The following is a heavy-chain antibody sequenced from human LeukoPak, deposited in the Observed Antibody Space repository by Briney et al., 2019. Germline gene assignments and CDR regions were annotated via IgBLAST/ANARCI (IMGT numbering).Heavy chain of an antibody. V-gene: IGHV4-4*08. D-gene: IGHD1-26*01. J-gene: IGHJ3*01. CDR2: SYSGGNA. CDR3: AHAKRGGGYYINAFAV. Sequence: SETLSLTCTVSGASTSAYYWSWIRQPPGKGLEWIGYSYSGGNATYNPSLKSRITISIDTSENQFSLRLTSVTAADTAVYFCAHAKRGGGYYINAFAVWGQGALVTISS. CDR1: GASTSAYY.